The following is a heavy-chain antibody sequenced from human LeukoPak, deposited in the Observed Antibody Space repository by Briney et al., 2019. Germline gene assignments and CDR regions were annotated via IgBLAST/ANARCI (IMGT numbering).Heavy chain of an antibody. CDR2: INPNSGGT. J-gene: IGHJ4*02. Sequence: GASVKLSCTASGYTVTGYYMHWGRQAPGQGLEWMGWINPNSGGTNYAKKFQGRLAMTWDTSIIPAYLEMRRLTADDTAVDYSCTHYYYRRGYYSVFDYWGQGTLVTVSS. CDR1: GYTVTGYY. CDR3: CTHYYYRRGYYSVFDY. V-gene: IGHV1-2*02. D-gene: IGHD3-22*01.